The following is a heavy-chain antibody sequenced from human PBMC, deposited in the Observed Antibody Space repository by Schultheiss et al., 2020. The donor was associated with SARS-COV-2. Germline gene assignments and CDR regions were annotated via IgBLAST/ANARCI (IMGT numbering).Heavy chain of an antibody. CDR2: ISGSGGST. CDR3: ARAPTTVVTPDY. CDR1: GFTFSNSD. V-gene: IGHV3-23*01. Sequence: GGSLRLSCAASGFTFSNSDMNWVRQAPGKGLEWVSAISGSGGSTYYADSVKGRFTISRDNSKNTLYLQMNSLRAEDTAVYYCARAPTTVVTPDYWGQGTLVTVSS. D-gene: IGHD4-23*01. J-gene: IGHJ4*02.